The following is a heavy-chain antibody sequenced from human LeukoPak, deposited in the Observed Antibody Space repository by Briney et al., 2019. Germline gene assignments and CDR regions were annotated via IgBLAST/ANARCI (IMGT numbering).Heavy chain of an antibody. D-gene: IGHD5-18*01. CDR3: AREGYSYGFNYYYYMDV. J-gene: IGHJ6*03. Sequence: SETLSLTCTVSGGSIGSNGYYWGWTRQPPGTGLEWIGSIYYSGSTYYNPSLKSRVTISVDTSKNQFSLKPSSVTAADTAVYYCAREGYSYGFNYYYYMDVWGKGTTVTVSS. CDR2: IYYSGST. V-gene: IGHV4-39*07. CDR1: GGSIGSNGYY.